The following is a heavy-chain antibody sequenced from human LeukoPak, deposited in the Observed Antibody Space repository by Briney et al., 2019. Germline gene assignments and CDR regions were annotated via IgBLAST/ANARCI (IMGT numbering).Heavy chain of an antibody. CDR2: IYYSGST. D-gene: IGHD3-10*01. CDR3: ARGFGVRGVIKYYYYMDV. V-gene: IGHV4-61*08. CDR1: GFSLSTSGMC. J-gene: IGHJ6*03. Sequence: SGPALVKPTQTLTLTCTFSGFSLSTSGMCVSWIRQPPGKGLEWIGYIYYSGSTNYNPSLKSRVTISLDTSKNQFSLKLSSVTAADTAVYYCARGFGVRGVIKYYYYMDVWGKGTTVTISS.